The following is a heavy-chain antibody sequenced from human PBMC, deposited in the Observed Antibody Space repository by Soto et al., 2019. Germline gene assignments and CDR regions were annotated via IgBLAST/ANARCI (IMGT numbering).Heavy chain of an antibody. CDR1: GGSISSGGYY. J-gene: IGHJ4*02. CDR2: IYYSGST. V-gene: IGHV4-31*03. CDR3: ASLTPYYYDSSGYYEGFAFDY. Sequence: PSETLSLTCTVSGGSISSGGYYWSWIRQHPGKGLEWIGYIYYSGSTYYNPSLKSRVTISVDTSKNQFSLKLSSVTAADTAVYYCASLTPYYYDSSGYYEGFAFDYWGQGTLVTVSS. D-gene: IGHD3-22*01.